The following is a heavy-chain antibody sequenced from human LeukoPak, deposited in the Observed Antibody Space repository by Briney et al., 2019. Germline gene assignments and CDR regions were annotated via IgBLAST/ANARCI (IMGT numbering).Heavy chain of an antibody. CDR1: GYTFTGYY. J-gene: IGHJ4*02. D-gene: IGHD6-13*01. V-gene: IGHV1-2*02. CDR2: INPNSGGT. Sequence: EASVKVSCKASGYTFTGYYMHWVRQAPGQGLEWMGWINPNSGGTNYAQKFQGRVTMTRDTSISTAYMELSRLRSDDTAVYYCARERIAAAGSCFDYWGQGTLVTVSS. CDR3: ARERIAAAGSCFDY.